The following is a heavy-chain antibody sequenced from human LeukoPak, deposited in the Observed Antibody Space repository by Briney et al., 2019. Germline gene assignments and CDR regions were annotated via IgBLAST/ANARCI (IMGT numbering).Heavy chain of an antibody. V-gene: IGHV4-59*08. D-gene: IGHD1-1*01. Sequence: SETLSLTCTVSGGSISSYYWSWIRQPPGKGLEWIGYIYYSGSTNYNPSLKSRVTISVDTSKNQFSLKLSSVTAADTAVYYCARHGLEPTSFYYYMDVWGKGTTVIVSS. CDR3: ARHGLEPTSFYYYMDV. J-gene: IGHJ6*03. CDR1: GGSISSYY. CDR2: IYYSGST.